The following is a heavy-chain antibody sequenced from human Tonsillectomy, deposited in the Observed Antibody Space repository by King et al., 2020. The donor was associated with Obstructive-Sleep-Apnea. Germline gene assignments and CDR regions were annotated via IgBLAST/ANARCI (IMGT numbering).Heavy chain of an antibody. D-gene: IGHD4-17*01. CDR3: ARDPTDYGDYVGY. CDR2: IYYSGST. Sequence: QLQESGPGLVKPSQTLSLTCTVSGGSISSGDYYWSWIRQPPGKGLEWIGYIYYSGSTSYNPSLKSRVTISVDTSKNQFSLKLSSVTAADTAVYYCARDPTDYGDYVGYWGQGTLVTVSS. V-gene: IGHV4-30-4*01. J-gene: IGHJ4*02. CDR1: GGSISSGDYY.